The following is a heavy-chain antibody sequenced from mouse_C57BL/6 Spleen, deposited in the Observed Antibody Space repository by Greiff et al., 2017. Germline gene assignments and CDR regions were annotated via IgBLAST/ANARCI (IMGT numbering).Heavy chain of an antibody. CDR1: GSTFTSYW. Sequence: QVQLQQPGAELVKPGASVKLSCKASGSTFTSYWMHWVKQRPGRGLEWIGRIDPSSGGTKYNEKFKSKAELTVDKPSSTAYMQLSRLTSEVTAVYYCALSYYGNYGYAMDYWGQGTSVTVSS. CDR2: IDPSSGGT. V-gene: IGHV1-72*01. J-gene: IGHJ4*01. CDR3: ALSYYGNYGYAMDY. D-gene: IGHD2-10*01.